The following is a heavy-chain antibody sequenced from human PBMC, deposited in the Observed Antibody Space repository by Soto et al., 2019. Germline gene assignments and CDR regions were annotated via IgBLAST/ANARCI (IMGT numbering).Heavy chain of an antibody. CDR2: ISSSGSTI. V-gene: IGHV3-48*03. J-gene: IGHJ6*02. Sequence: PGGSLRLSCAASGFTFSSYEMNWVRQAPGKGLEWVSYISSSGSTIYYADSVKGRFTISRDNAKNSLYLQMNSLRAEDTAVYYCARGPSYDFWSEYASYYYGMDVWGQGTTVTVSS. CDR1: GFTFSSYE. CDR3: ARGPSYDFWSEYASYYYGMDV. D-gene: IGHD3-3*01.